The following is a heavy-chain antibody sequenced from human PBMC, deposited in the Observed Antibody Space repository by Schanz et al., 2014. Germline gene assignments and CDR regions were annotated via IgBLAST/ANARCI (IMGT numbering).Heavy chain of an antibody. CDR1: GFTFGNFF. V-gene: IGHV3-66*01. D-gene: IGHD6-6*01. CDR2: IYSGGST. J-gene: IGHJ6*02. Sequence: EVQLAESGGGLVQPGGSLRLSCAASGFTFGNFFMSWVRQAPGKGLEWVSVIYSGGSTYYADSVKGRFTISRDNSKNTLYLQMNSLRAEDTAVYYCARGYSSSMDVWGQGTTVTVSS. CDR3: ARGYSSSMDV.